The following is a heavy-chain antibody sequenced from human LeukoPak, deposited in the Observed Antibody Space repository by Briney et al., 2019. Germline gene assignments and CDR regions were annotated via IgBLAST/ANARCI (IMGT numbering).Heavy chain of an antibody. Sequence: PGGSLRLSCAASGFTFSIYAMSWVRQAPGKGLEWVSALSANGGATYYANSVRGRFTISRDNSKNTLYLQMNRLRVEDTAVYYCAKDLEYSFDYWGQGTLVTVSS. J-gene: IGHJ4*02. CDR1: GFTFSIYA. CDR3: AKDLEYSFDY. V-gene: IGHV3-23*01. CDR2: LSANGGAT. D-gene: IGHD2/OR15-2a*01.